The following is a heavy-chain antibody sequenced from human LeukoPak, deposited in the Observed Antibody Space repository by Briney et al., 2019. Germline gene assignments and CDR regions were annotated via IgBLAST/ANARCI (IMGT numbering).Heavy chain of an antibody. V-gene: IGHV3-73*01. D-gene: IGHD4-17*01. CDR1: GFTFSSYG. CDR3: TSGLSVLRSTNTPVDY. J-gene: IGHJ4*02. Sequence: GGTLRLSCAASGFTFSSYGMSWVRQASGKGLEWVGRIRSKANSYATTYAASVKGRFTISRDDSKNTAYLQMTSLKTEDTAVYYCTSGLSVLRSTNTPVDYWGQETLVTVSS. CDR2: IRSKANSYAT.